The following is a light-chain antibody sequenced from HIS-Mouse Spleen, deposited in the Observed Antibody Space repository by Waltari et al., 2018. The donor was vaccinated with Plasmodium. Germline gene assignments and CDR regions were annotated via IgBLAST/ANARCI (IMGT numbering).Light chain of an antibody. J-gene: IGLJ2*01. CDR3: SSYTSSSTLV. CDR2: YGS. V-gene: IGLV2-14*03. CDR1: SSDVGGYNY. Sequence: QSALTQPASVSGSPGQSITISCTGTSSDVGGYNYVSWYHQHPGKAPKLMIYYGSNRTSGFSNRFSGSKSGNTASLTISGLQAEDEADYYCSSYTSSSTLVFGGGTKLTVL.